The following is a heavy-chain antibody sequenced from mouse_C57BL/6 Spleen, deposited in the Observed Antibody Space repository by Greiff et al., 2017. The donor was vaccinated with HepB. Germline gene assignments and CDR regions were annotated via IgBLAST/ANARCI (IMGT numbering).Heavy chain of an antibody. D-gene: IGHD1-1*01. Sequence: EVQLQQSGAELVRPGASVKLSCTASGFNIKDYYMHWVKQRPEQGLEWIGRIDPEDGDTEYAPKFQGKATMTADTSSNTAYLQLSSLTSEDTAVYYWTTSYYYGSSHWYFDVWGTGTTVTVSS. CDR2: IDPEDGDT. V-gene: IGHV14-1*01. CDR3: TTSYYYGSSHWYFDV. J-gene: IGHJ1*03. CDR1: GFNIKDYY.